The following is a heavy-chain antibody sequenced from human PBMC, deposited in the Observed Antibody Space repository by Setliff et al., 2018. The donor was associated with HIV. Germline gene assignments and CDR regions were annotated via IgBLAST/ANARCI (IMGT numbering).Heavy chain of an antibody. J-gene: IGHJ4*02. D-gene: IGHD6-19*01. CDR1: GGSISSGAYY. Sequence: SETLSLTCTVSGGSISSGAYYWGWIRQPPGKGLEWIGSIYYSGRTYYNPSLKSRLTISVDTSKNHFSPTLNSVTAADTAVYYCARHPSYSRDHPPLYFDYWGQGTLVTVSS. V-gene: IGHV4-39*01. CDR2: IYYSGRT. CDR3: ARHPSYSRDHPPLYFDY.